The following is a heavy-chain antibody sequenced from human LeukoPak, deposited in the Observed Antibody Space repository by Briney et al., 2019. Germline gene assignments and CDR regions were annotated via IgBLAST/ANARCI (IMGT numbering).Heavy chain of an antibody. CDR3: ARHRQSLAGNFDY. D-gene: IGHD6-19*01. V-gene: IGHV4-39*01. CDR1: GDSISSSYYY. Sequence: SETLSLTCTVSGDSISSSYYYWAWIRQPPGKGLEYIGNIYYSGSTYYNPPLKSRVTISVDTSKNQFSVNLSSVTAADTAVYYCARHRQSLAGNFDYWGQGTLVTVSS. J-gene: IGHJ4*02. CDR2: IYYSGST.